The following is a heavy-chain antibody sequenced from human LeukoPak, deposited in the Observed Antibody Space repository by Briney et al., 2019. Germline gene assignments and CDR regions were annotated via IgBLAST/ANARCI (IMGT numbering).Heavy chain of an antibody. J-gene: IGHJ5*02. CDR3: AKDLVLATVVTPFLSWFDP. CDR1: GFTFSSYG. D-gene: IGHD4-23*01. V-gene: IGHV3-30*18. CDR2: ISYDGSNT. Sequence: GRSLRLSCAASGFTFSSYGMHWVRQAPGKGLEWVAVISYDGSNTYYVDSVKGRFTISRDNSKNTLYLQMNSLRAEDTAVYYCAKDLVLATVVTPFLSWFDPWGQGTLVTVSS.